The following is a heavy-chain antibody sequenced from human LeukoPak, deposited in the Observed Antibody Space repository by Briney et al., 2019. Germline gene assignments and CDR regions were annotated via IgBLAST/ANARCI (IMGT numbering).Heavy chain of an antibody. J-gene: IGHJ4*02. CDR2: ISGSGGST. V-gene: IGHV3-23*01. CDR1: GFTFSSYT. Sequence: GGSLRLSCAASGFTFSSYTINWVRQAPGKGLEWISAISGSGGSTYYADSVKGRFTISRDNSKNTLYLQMNSLRAEDTAVYYCANSYDFLSGYSDYWGQGTLVTVSS. CDR3: ANSYDFLSGYSDY. D-gene: IGHD3-3*01.